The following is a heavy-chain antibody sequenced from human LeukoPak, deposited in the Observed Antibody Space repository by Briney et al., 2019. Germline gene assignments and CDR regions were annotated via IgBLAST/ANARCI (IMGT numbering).Heavy chain of an antibody. CDR2: IKQDGSEK. D-gene: IGHD3-3*01. J-gene: IGHJ3*02. CDR3: ARDLAQYYDFWSGYPTGAFDI. V-gene: IGHV3-7*01. CDR1: GFTFSSYW. Sequence: PGGSLRLSCAASGFTFSSYWMSWVRQAPGKGLEWVANIKQDGSEKYYVDSVKGRFTISRNNAKNSLYLQMNSLRAEDTAVYYCARDLAQYYDFWSGYPTGAFDIWGQGTMVTVSS.